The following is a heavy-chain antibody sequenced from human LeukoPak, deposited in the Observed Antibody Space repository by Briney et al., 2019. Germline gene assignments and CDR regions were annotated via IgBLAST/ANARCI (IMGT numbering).Heavy chain of an antibody. Sequence: GGSLRLSCAASGFTFSSYAVSWVRQAPGKGLEWVSAISGSGGSTYYADSVKGRFTISRDNSKNTLYLQMNSLRAEDTAVYYCARARTWIQLWFLDYWGQGTLVTVSS. CDR2: ISGSGGST. V-gene: IGHV3-23*01. D-gene: IGHD5-18*01. J-gene: IGHJ4*02. CDR3: ARARTWIQLWFLDY. CDR1: GFTFSSYA.